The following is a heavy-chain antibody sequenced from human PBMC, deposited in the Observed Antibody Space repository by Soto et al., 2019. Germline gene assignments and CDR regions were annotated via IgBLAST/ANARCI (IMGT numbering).Heavy chain of an antibody. Sequence: SETLSLTCTVSGGSISSGGYYWSWIRQHPGKGLEWIGYIYYSGSTYYNPSLKSRVTISVDTSKNQFSLKLSSVTAADTAVYYCARAEASTRGYSSSWRVAFDYWGQGTLVTVSS. CDR3: ARAEASTRGYSSSWRVAFDY. V-gene: IGHV4-31*03. J-gene: IGHJ4*02. CDR2: IYYSGST. D-gene: IGHD6-13*01. CDR1: GGSISSGGYY.